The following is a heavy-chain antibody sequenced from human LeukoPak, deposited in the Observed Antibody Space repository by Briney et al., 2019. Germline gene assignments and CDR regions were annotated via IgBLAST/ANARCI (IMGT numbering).Heavy chain of an antibody. CDR2: INSDASST. Sequence: GGSLRLSCAASGFTFSTYWMNWVRHAPGQGLVWVSRINSDASSTVYADSVKGRFSISRDNAKNTLYLQMDSLRAEDTAVYYCVRGDTIFGVVTYYFHYYMDVWGKGTTVTVSS. CDR3: VRGDTIFGVVTYYFHYYMDV. D-gene: IGHD3-3*01. CDR1: GFTFSTYW. J-gene: IGHJ6*03. V-gene: IGHV3-74*01.